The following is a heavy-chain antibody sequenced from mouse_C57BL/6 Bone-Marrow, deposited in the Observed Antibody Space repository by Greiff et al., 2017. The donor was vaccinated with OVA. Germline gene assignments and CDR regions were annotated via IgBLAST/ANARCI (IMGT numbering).Heavy chain of an antibody. CDR2: IWSGGST. V-gene: IGHV2-2*01. CDR3: ARGPSYGSSFYWYFDV. J-gene: IGHJ1*03. D-gene: IGHD1-1*01. Sequence: QVQLKESGPGLVQPSQSLSITCTVSGFSLTSYGVHWVRQSPGKGLEWLGVIWSGGSTDYNAAFISRLSISKDNSKSQVFFKMNSLQADDTAIYYCARGPSYGSSFYWYFDVWGTGTTVTVSS. CDR1: GFSLTSYG.